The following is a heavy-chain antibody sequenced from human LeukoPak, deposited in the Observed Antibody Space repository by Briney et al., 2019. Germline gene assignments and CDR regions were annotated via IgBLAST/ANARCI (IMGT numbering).Heavy chain of an antibody. CDR1: GYTFGSYV. CDR2: INAGNGNT. CDR3: ATERRDCSSTSCYGPSHYYYYMDV. D-gene: IGHD2-2*01. J-gene: IGHJ6*03. Sequence: ASVKVSCKASGYTFGSYVLHWVRQAPGQSLEWMGWINAGNGNTEYAQKFQGRVTITRDTSASTAYMELSSLRSEDTAVYYCATERRDCSSTSCYGPSHYYYYMDVWGKGTTVTVSS. V-gene: IGHV1-3*01.